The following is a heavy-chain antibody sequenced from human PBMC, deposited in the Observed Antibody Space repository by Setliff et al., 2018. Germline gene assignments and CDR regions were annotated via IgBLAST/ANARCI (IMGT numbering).Heavy chain of an antibody. CDR3: AKVQRRGWYSYFEDAFDI. CDR1: GFTFSSNN. Sequence: GGSLRLSCAASGFTFSSNNMHWVRQAPGKGLEWVSAISGRGVSTYYADSVKGLFTISRDNSKNTLYLDRKRLRVEDTAIYSCAKVQRRGWYSYFEDAFDIWGQGTVVTVSS. J-gene: IGHJ3*02. D-gene: IGHD1-26*01. V-gene: IGHV3-23*01. CDR2: ISGRGVST.